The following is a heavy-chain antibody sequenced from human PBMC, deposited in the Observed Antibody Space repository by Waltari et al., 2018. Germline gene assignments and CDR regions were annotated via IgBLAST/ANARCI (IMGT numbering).Heavy chain of an antibody. V-gene: IGHV4-39*01. D-gene: IGHD3-16*01. CDR2: ISYSGAT. Sequence: QLNLQESGPGLVKPSETLLLTCSVPGGSITNNRHSVGWIRQPPGKGLEWTATISYSGATYYNPSLKSRVTISADTSKNQFALKLSSVTAADTAVYYCATYIGASIGTAAFDVWGQGTMVTVSS. J-gene: IGHJ3*01. CDR3: ATYIGASIGTAAFDV. CDR1: GGSITNNRHS.